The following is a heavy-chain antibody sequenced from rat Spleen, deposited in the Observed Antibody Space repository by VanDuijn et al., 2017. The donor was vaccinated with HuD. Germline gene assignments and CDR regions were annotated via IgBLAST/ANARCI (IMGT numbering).Heavy chain of an antibody. V-gene: IGHV5-25*01. CDR1: GFTFSNYD. Sequence: EVHLVESGGDLVQPGRPLKVSCVVSGFTFSNYDMAWVRQAPTGGLEWVASISIGGDNTYYGDSVKGRFTVSRDDAKSTLYLQMDSLTSEDTATYYCATHGGLYNWFAYWGQGTLVTVSS. CDR3: ATHGGLYNWFAY. J-gene: IGHJ3*01. CDR2: ISIGGDNT.